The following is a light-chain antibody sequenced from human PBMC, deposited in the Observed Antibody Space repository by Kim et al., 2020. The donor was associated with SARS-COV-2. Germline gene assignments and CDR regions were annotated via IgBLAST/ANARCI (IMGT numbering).Light chain of an antibody. V-gene: IGKV1-39*01. J-gene: IGKJ1*01. CDR2: GAS. CDR1: QNITNY. CDR3: QQSYSTPRT. Sequence: AYVGDRVTITCRASQNITNYLNWYHQKPGRAPNVLIYGASNLQSGVPSRFSGSGSGTDFTLTIRSLQPEDFATYYCQQSYSTPRTFGQGTKVDIK.